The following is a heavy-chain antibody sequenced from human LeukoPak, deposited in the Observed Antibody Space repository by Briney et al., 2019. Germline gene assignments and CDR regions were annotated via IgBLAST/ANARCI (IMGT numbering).Heavy chain of an antibody. J-gene: IGHJ4*02. V-gene: IGHV4-4*07. CDR1: GGSISYFY. CDR2: IYTSGST. D-gene: IGHD3-9*01. Sequence: SETLSLTCTVSGGSISYFYWSWIRQPAGKGLEWIGRIYTSGSTNYNPSLKSRVTMSVDTSKKQFSLKLSSVTAADTAVYYCARVTGYMIEDYFDYWGQGILVTVSS. CDR3: ARVTGYMIEDYFDY.